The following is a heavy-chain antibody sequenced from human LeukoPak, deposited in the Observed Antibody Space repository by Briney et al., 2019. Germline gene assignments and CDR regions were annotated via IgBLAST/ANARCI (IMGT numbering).Heavy chain of an antibody. J-gene: IGHJ6*03. D-gene: IGHD1-1*01. Sequence: GGSLRLSCAASGFTFSSYAMSWVRQAPGKGLEWVSAISGSGGSTYYADSVKGRSTISRDNSKNTLYLQMNSLRAEDTAVYYCAKGELERRTSYYMDVWGKGTTVTISS. CDR2: ISGSGGST. V-gene: IGHV3-23*01. CDR1: GFTFSSYA. CDR3: AKGELERRTSYYMDV.